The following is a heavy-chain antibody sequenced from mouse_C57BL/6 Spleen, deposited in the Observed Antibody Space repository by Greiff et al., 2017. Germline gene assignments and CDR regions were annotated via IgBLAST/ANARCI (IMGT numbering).Heavy chain of an antibody. CDR1: GYAFTNYL. J-gene: IGHJ3*01. CDR2: INPGSGGT. Sequence: QVQLQQSGAELVRPGTSVKVSCKASGYAFTNYLIEWVKQRPGQGLEWIGVINPGSGGTYYNEKFKGKATLTADKSSSTAYMQLSSLTSEDSAVYFCARSSSGYPFAYWGQGTLVTVSA. V-gene: IGHV1-54*01. CDR3: ARSSSGYPFAY. D-gene: IGHD3-2*02.